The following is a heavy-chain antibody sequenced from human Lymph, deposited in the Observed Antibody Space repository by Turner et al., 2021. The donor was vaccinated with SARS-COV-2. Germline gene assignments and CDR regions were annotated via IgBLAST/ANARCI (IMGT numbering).Heavy chain of an antibody. V-gene: IGHV3-9*01. CDR1: GFTFDDYA. CDR3: AKDLAGTYYSSLDY. CDR2: INWSGGSI. Sequence: EVQLVESGGGLVQPGRSLRLSCAASGFTFDDYAMHWVRQAPGKGLEWVSGINWSGGSIAYADSVKGRFTISRDNPKNSLYLQMNSLRAEDTAFYYCAKDLAGTYYSSLDYWGQGTLVTVSS. J-gene: IGHJ4*02. D-gene: IGHD1-26*01.